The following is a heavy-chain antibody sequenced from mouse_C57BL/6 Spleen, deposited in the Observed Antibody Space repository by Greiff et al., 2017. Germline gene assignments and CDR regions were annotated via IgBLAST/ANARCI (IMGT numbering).Heavy chain of an antibody. CDR1: GFTFSSYA. J-gene: IGHJ4*01. V-gene: IGHV5-4*01. CDR3: ARAMVPYYAMDY. Sequence: EVQGVESGGGLVKPGGSLKLSCAASGFTFSSYAMSWVRQTPEKRLEWVATISDGGSYTYYPDNVKGRFTISRDNAKNNLYLQMSHLKSEDTAMYYCARAMVPYYAMDYWGQGTSVTVSS. CDR2: ISDGGSYT. D-gene: IGHD2-2*01.